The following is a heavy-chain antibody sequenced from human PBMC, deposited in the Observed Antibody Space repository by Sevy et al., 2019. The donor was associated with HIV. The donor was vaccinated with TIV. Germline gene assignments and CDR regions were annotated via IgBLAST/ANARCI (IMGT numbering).Heavy chain of an antibody. D-gene: IGHD4-17*01. J-gene: IGHJ3*02. CDR2: ISGSGGST. Sequence: GGSLRLSCAASGFTFSSYAMSWVRQAPGKGLEWVSAISGSGGSTYYADSVKGRFTISRDNPKNTLYLQMNSLRAEDTAVYYCAKRDYGDYGAFDIWGQGTMVTVSS. CDR3: AKRDYGDYGAFDI. CDR1: GFTFSSYA. V-gene: IGHV3-23*01.